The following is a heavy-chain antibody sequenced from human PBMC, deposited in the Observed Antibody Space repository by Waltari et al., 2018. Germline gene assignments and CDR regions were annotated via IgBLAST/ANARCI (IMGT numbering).Heavy chain of an antibody. V-gene: IGHV4-39*07. Sequence: QLQLQESGPGLVKPSETLSLTCTVSGGSISSSSYYWGWIRQPPGKGLEWIGSIYYSGSTYYNPSLKSRVTISVDPSKNQFSLKLSSVTAADTAVYYCANSLGGSSWYYFDYWGQGTLVTVSS. CDR3: ANSLGGSSWYYFDY. D-gene: IGHD6-13*01. J-gene: IGHJ4*02. CDR2: IYYSGST. CDR1: GGSISSSSYY.